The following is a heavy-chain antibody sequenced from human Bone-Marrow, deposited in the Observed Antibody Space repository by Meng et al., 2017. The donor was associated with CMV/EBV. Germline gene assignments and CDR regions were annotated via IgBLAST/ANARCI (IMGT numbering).Heavy chain of an antibody. CDR1: GYTFTGYY. CDR3: ARDRGPAKHKPLPLDY. Sequence: ASVKVSCKASGYTFTGYYMHWVRQAPGQGLEWMGWISAYNGNTNYAQKLQGRVTMTTDTSTSTAYMELRSLRSDDTAVYYCARDRGPAKHKPLPLDYWGQGTLVTGYS. V-gene: IGHV1-18*04. J-gene: IGHJ4*02. CDR2: ISAYNGNT. D-gene: IGHD2-2*01.